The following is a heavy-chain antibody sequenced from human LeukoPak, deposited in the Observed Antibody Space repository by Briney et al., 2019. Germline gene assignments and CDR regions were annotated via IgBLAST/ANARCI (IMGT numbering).Heavy chain of an antibody. CDR1: GGSISSYY. V-gene: IGHV4-59*12. CDR2: IYYSGST. CDR3: ARGRSYSSSWYLVY. D-gene: IGHD6-13*01. Sequence: PSETLSLTCTDSGGSISSYYWSWIRQPPGKGLEWIGYIYYSGSTNYNPSLKSRVTISVDTSKNQFSLKLSSVTAADTAVYYCARGRSYSSSWYLVYWGQGTLVTVSS. J-gene: IGHJ4*02.